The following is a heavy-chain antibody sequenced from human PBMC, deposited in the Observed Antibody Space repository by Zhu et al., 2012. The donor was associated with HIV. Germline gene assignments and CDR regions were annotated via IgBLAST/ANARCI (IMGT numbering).Heavy chain of an antibody. CDR2: ISTSGKI. J-gene: IGHJ3*02. CDR1: GGSLRNYY. D-gene: IGHD1-1*01. Sequence: QVQLQQSGPRLVKPSGTLSLTCIVSGGSLRNYYWNWVRQSPGKGLEWIGYISTSGKIIYNPFLKSRVTMSLDTSKNQLSLKVTSVTAADTAVYYCARDRLEATAPEVAFDIWAKGQWSPSLQ. V-gene: IGHV4-4*09. CDR3: ARDRLEATAPEVAFDI.